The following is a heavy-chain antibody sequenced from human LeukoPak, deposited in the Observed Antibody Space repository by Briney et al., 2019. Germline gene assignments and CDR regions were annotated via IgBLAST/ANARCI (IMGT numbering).Heavy chain of an antibody. J-gene: IGHJ4*02. Sequence: ASVKVSCKASGYTFTGYYMHWVRQAPGQGLEWMGIISPSGGSTSYAQKFQGRVTMTRDTSTSTVYMELSSLRSEDTAVYYCASWGVAGRGADYWGQGTLVTVSS. D-gene: IGHD6-19*01. V-gene: IGHV1-46*01. CDR3: ASWGVAGRGADY. CDR2: ISPSGGST. CDR1: GYTFTGYY.